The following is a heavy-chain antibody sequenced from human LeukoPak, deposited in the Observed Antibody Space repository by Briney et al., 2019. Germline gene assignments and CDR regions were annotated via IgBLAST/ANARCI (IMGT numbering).Heavy chain of an antibody. CDR2: IKQDGSEK. V-gene: IGHV3-7*01. J-gene: IGHJ4*02. CDR3: AKWEDFDY. D-gene: IGHD1-26*01. CDR1: GFTFSSHW. Sequence: GGSLRLSCAASGFTFSSHWMSWVRQAPGKGLEWVANIKQDGSEKYYVDSVKGRFTISRDNAKNALYLQMNSLRAEDTAVYYCAKWEDFDYWGQGTLVTVSS.